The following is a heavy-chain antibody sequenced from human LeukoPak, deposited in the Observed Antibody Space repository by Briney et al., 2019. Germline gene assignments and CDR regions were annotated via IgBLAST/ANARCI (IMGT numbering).Heavy chain of an antibody. V-gene: IGHV5-51*01. Sequence: GASLKISCTGSGYSFTSYWIGWVRQMPGKDLEWMLIIYPGGSDTRYSPSLQGQVIISADKSISTAYLQWSSVRASDTAMYYCARRVAGSYHDAFDMWGEGTMVTVSS. CDR2: IYPGGSDT. CDR3: ARRVAGSYHDAFDM. D-gene: IGHD1-26*01. CDR1: GYSFTSYW. J-gene: IGHJ3*02.